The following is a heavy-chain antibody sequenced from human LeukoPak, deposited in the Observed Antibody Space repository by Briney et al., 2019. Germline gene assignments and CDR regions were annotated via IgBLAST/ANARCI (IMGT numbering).Heavy chain of an antibody. V-gene: IGHV3-48*03. D-gene: IGHD3/OR15-3a*01. Sequence: TGGSLRVDCTATGFTFSSWEMNWVRQAPGKGMEMVSYISSSGSTIYYAESVKGRFTISRDNAKNSLYLQMNSLRAEDTAAYYCARSDFRTRHPTLDYWCQGTLVTVFS. CDR2: ISSSGSTI. J-gene: IGHJ4*02. CDR3: ARSDFRTRHPTLDY. CDR1: GFTFSSWE.